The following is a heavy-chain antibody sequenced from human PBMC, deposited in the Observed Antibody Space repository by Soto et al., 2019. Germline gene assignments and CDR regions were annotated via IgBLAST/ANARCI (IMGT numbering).Heavy chain of an antibody. CDR1: GGSVSSYY. J-gene: IGHJ4*02. Sequence: SETLSLTCTVSGGSVSSYYWSWIRQSPGKGLEWIGYIYYSGSTKYKPSLKSRFTISVDTSKNQFSLNVSSATAADTAVYYCAKDTIRNPGPKGFDYWGQGALVTV. V-gene: IGHV4-59*02. CDR2: IYYSGST. D-gene: IGHD3-10*01. CDR3: AKDTIRNPGPKGFDY.